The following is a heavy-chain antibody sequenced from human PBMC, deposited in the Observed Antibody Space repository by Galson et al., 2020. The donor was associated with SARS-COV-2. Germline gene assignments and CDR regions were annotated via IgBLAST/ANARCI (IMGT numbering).Heavy chain of an antibody. Sequence: GESLKISCAASGFTFSSYGMHWVRQAPGKGLEWVAVISYDGSNKYYADSVKGRFTISRDNSKNTLYLQMNSLRAEDTAVYYCVRNGATNQFDYWGQGTLVTVSS. D-gene: IGHD1-26*01. CDR3: VRNGATNQFDY. J-gene: IGHJ4*02. CDR2: ISYDGSNK. CDR1: GFTFSSYG. V-gene: IGHV3-30*03.